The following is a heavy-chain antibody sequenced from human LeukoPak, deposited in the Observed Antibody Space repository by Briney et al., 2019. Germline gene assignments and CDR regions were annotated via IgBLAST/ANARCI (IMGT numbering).Heavy chain of an antibody. Sequence: SVKVSCKASGGTFSSYAISWVRQAPGQGLEWMGRIIPILGIANYAQKFQGRVTITADKSTSTAYMELSSLRSEDTAVYYCARGPPTAAAGTFPNLWGQGTLVIVSS. D-gene: IGHD6-13*01. CDR1: GGTFSSYA. V-gene: IGHV1-69*04. CDR2: IIPILGIA. J-gene: IGHJ5*02. CDR3: ARGPPTAAAGTFPNL.